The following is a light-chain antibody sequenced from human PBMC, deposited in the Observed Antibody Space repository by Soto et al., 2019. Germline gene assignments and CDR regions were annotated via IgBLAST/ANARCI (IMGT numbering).Light chain of an antibody. Sequence: DIVMTQSPDSLAVSLGERVTINCKSSQSVLSSSNNKNYLAWYQQKPGQPPKLLIHWASTRESGVPDRFSGSGSGTDFTLNISSLQDEDVAVYYCQQYYSPRTFGQGTKLEIK. CDR2: WAS. CDR3: QQYYSPRT. CDR1: QSVLSSSNNKNY. V-gene: IGKV4-1*01. J-gene: IGKJ2*01.